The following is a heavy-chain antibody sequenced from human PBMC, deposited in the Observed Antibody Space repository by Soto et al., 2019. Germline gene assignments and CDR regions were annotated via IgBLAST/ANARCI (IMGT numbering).Heavy chain of an antibody. J-gene: IGHJ4*02. CDR1: GDSISSDKW. D-gene: IGHD2-21*02. CDR2: IHHSGRT. V-gene: IGHV4-4*02. Sequence: QVQLQESGPGLVKPSGTLALTCAVSGDSISSDKWWSWVRQPPGKGLAWIGEIHHSGRTNYNPSLKSLVTILVEKSQNQVSLELSSMTAADTAVYYCASGGDWQFDSWGQGTLVTVYS. CDR3: ASGGDWQFDS.